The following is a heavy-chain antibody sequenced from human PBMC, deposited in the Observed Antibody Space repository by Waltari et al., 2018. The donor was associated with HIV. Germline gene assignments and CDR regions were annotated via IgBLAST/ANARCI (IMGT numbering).Heavy chain of an antibody. V-gene: IGHV4-34*02. CDR3: ARGDYYYYDSSGLDS. CDR1: GGSFNGYY. J-gene: IGHJ1*01. CDR2: VNDSGDT. D-gene: IGHD3-22*01. Sequence: VHLQQWAAGLPKTSETLSLTCAVYGGSFNGYYWTWIRQYPGRGLECICEVNDSGDTNYNSSLKSRATMSVNTFKNQFSLKLMSVTAADTATYYCARGDYYYYDSSGLDSWGQGTPVTVSS.